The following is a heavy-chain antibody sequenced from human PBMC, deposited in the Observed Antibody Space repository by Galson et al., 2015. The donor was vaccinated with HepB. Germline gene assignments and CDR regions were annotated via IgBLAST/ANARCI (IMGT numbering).Heavy chain of an antibody. Sequence: SLRLSCAASGFTSGSYGMHWVRQAPGKGLEWVAVVWYDGSTKYYGESVKGRFTISRDNSKNTLYLQMDSLRAEDTAVYYCARDRVEFSSSWARFLDIWGQGTTVTVSS. CDR2: VWYDGSTK. D-gene: IGHD6-6*01. J-gene: IGHJ6*02. V-gene: IGHV3-33*01. CDR1: GFTSGSYG. CDR3: ARDRVEFSSSWARFLDI.